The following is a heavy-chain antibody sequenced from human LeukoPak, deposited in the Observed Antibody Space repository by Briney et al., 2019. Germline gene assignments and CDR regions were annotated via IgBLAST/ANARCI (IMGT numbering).Heavy chain of an antibody. V-gene: IGHV4-4*07. D-gene: IGHD2-15*01. CDR3: ARGHSYYYYYYYMDV. CDR2: IYSSGST. J-gene: IGHJ6*03. Sequence: SETLSLTCTVSGGSINNYYWSWIRQPAGKGLEWIGLIYSSGSTSYNPSLKSRVTMSVDTSKNQFSLKLSSVTAADTAVYYCARGHSYYYYYYYMDVWGKGTTVTVSS. CDR1: GGSINNYY.